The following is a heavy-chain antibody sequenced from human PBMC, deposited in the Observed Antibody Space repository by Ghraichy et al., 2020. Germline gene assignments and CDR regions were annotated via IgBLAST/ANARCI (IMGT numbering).Heavy chain of an antibody. CDR3: AREVARYFDY. V-gene: IGHV6-1*01. J-gene: IGHJ4*02. CDR2: TYYRSQWYH. Sequence: SQTLSLTCAISGDSVSSKSAAWDWIRQSPSRGLEWLGRTYYRSQWYHDYAVSVRGRIIINPDTSKNQICLQLNSVTPEDTAVYYCAREVARYFDYWAQGTLVTVSS. CDR1: GDSVSSKSAA.